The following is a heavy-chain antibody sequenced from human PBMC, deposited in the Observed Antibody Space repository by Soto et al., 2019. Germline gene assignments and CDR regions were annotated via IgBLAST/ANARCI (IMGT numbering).Heavy chain of an antibody. D-gene: IGHD6-13*01. V-gene: IGHV1-18*01. CDR3: ARDRHIAAAGTYYGMDV. CDR2: ISAYNGNT. Sequence: QVQLVQSGAEVKKPGASVKVSCKASGYTFTSYGISWVRQAPGQGLEWMGWISAYNGNTNYAQTLQGRVTMTTDTPTSTAYMELRSLRSDDTAVYYCARDRHIAAAGTYYGMDVWGQGTTVTVSS. J-gene: IGHJ6*02. CDR1: GYTFTSYG.